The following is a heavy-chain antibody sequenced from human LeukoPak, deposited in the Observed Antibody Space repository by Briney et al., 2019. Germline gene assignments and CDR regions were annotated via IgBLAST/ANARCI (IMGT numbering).Heavy chain of an antibody. CDR2: ISWDGGST. J-gene: IGHJ6*03. CDR1: GFTFDDYA. Sequence: GGSLRLSCAASGFTFDDYAMHWVRQAPGKGLEWVSLISWDGGSTYYADSVKGRFTISRDNSKNSLYLQMNSLRAEDTALYYCAKDATYYMDVWGKGTTVTVSS. CDR3: AKDATYYMDV. V-gene: IGHV3-43D*03.